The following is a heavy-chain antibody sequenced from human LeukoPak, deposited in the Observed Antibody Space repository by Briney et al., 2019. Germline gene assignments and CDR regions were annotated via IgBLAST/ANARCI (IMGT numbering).Heavy chain of an antibody. CDR2: IYSGGST. CDR1: GFTVSSNY. CDR3: ARVPIAVAGTYYYYGMDV. Sequence: GGSLRLSCAASGFTVSSNYMSWVRQAPGKGLEWVSVIYSGGSTYYADSVKGRFTISRDNSKNTPYLQMNSLRAEDTAVYYCARVPIAVAGTYYYYGMDVWGQGTTVTVSS. D-gene: IGHD6-19*01. V-gene: IGHV3-53*01. J-gene: IGHJ6*02.